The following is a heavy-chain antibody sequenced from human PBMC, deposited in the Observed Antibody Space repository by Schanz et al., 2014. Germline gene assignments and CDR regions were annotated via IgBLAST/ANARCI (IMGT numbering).Heavy chain of an antibody. D-gene: IGHD5-12*01. CDR2: ISGSNGNT. CDR3: ARGGGPEDVFDI. CDR1: RYTFNTYG. V-gene: IGHV1-18*01. Sequence: QGQLVQSGPEVKEPGASVKVSCEASRYTFNTYGLNWVRQAPGQGLEWLGWISGSNGNTNYTQKFQGRVTMTIDPYTSTAYMELSSLRSDDTAVYYCARGGGPEDVFDIWGQGTILTVSS. J-gene: IGHJ3*02.